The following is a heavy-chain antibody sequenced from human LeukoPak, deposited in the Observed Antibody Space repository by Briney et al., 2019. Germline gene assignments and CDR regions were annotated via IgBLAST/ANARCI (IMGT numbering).Heavy chain of an antibody. Sequence: SGPTLVNPTQTLTLTCTFSGFSLSTPVMCVSWIRQPPVKALEWLARIDWDDDKYYSTSLRTRLTISKDTSKNQVVLTMTNMDPVDTATYYCARDPRGSGSYYRTSYYLGMDVWGQGTTVTVSS. CDR3: ARDPRGSGSYYRTSYYLGMDV. CDR2: IDWDDDK. CDR1: GFSLSTPVMC. J-gene: IGHJ6*02. V-gene: IGHV2-70*11. D-gene: IGHD3-10*01.